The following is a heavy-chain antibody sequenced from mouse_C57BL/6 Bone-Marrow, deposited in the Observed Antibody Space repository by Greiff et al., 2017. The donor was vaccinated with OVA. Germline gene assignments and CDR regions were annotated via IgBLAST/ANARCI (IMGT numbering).Heavy chain of an antibody. CDR1: GYTFTDYY. J-gene: IGHJ3*01. CDR2: IFPGSGST. D-gene: IGHD1-1*01. CDR3: ARWDYYGSFAWFAY. V-gene: IGHV1-75*01. Sequence: QVQLQQSGPELVKPGASVKISCKASGYTFTDYYINWVKQRPGQGLEWIGWIFPGSGSTYYNEKFKGKATLTVDKSSSTAYMLLSSLTSEDSAVYFCARWDYYGSFAWFAYWGQGTLVTVSA.